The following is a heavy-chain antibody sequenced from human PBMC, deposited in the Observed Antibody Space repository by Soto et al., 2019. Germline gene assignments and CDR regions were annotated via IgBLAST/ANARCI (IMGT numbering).Heavy chain of an antibody. V-gene: IGHV5-51*01. J-gene: IGHJ3*01. CDR1: GYSFSSFW. CDR3: ARHYGEQRLALDAFHV. CDR2: IYPGDSDT. Sequence: RGSLKISCKSSGYSFSSFWIGWVRQMPGKGLEWMGIIYPGDSDTRYSPSFQGQVTISVDKSISTAYLQWKSLKASDTAMYYCARHYGEQRLALDAFHVWGQGTMVTVSS. D-gene: IGHD6-25*01.